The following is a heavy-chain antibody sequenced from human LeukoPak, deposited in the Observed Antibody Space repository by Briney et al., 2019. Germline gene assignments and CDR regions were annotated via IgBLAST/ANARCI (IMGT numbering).Heavy chain of an antibody. CDR2: ISGSGGST. CDR1: GFTFSSYA. D-gene: IGHD6-6*01. V-gene: IGHV3-23*01. Sequence: HPGGSLRLSCAASGFTFSSYAMSWVRQAPGKGLEWVSAISGSGGSTYYADSVKGRFTISRDNSKNTLYLQTNSLRAEDTAVYYCAKVKYLAARPSGFDYWGQGTLVTVSS. J-gene: IGHJ4*02. CDR3: AKVKYLAARPSGFDY.